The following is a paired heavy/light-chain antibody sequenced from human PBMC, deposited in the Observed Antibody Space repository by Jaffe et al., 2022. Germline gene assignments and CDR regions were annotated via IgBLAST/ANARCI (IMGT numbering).Heavy chain of an antibody. V-gene: IGHV4-61*02. CDR3: ARSPLRGLYYYDRKPYYMDV. CDR2: IYTSGST. CDR1: GGSISSGSYY. Sequence: QVQLQESGPGLVKPSQTLSLTCTVSGGSISSGSYYWSWIRQPAGKGLEWIGRIYTSGSTNYNPSLKSRVTISVDTSKNQFSLKLSSVTAADTAVYYCARSPLRGLYYYDRKPYYMDVWGKGTTVTVSS. J-gene: IGHJ6*03. D-gene: IGHD3-22*01.
Light chain of an antibody. CDR1: SSDVGSYNL. V-gene: IGLV2-23*01. CDR3: CSYAGSSTWV. Sequence: QSALTQPASVSGSPGQSITISCTGTSSDVGSYNLVSWYQQHPGKAPKLMIYEGSKRPSGVSNRFSGSKSGNTASLTISGLQAEDEADYYCCSYAGSSTWVFGTGTKVTVL. J-gene: IGLJ1*01. CDR2: EGS.